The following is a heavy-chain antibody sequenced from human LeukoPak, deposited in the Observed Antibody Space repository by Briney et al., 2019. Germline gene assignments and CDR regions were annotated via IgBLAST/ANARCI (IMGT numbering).Heavy chain of an antibody. Sequence: SETLSLTCAVYGGSFSGYYCSWIRQPPGKGLGWIGEINHSGSTNYNPSLKSRVTISVDTSKNQFSLKLSSVTAADTAVYYCARMTTVVTQSLDDYYYYMDVWGKGTTVTVSS. CDR3: ARMTTVVTQSLDDYYYYMDV. CDR2: INHSGST. CDR1: GGSFSGYY. D-gene: IGHD4-23*01. J-gene: IGHJ6*03. V-gene: IGHV4-34*01.